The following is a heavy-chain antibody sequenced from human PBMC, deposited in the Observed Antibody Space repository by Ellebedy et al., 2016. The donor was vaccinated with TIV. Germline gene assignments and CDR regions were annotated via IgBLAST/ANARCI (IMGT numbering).Heavy chain of an antibody. CDR1: GFIFSDYY. D-gene: IGHD3-10*01. J-gene: IGHJ5*02. Sequence: PGGSLRLSCAASGFIFSDYYMTWVRQAPGKGLEWVSYISGSARTIYCADSVKGRFTISRDNAKNSLYLQMNSLRAEDTAVYYCARELRTMLRGAYLASWGQGILVTVSS. CDR3: ARELRTMLRGAYLAS. V-gene: IGHV3-11*01. CDR2: ISGSARTI.